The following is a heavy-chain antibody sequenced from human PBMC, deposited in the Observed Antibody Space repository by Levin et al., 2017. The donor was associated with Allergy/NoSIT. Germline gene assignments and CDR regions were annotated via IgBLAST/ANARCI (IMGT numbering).Heavy chain of an antibody. D-gene: IGHD3-3*01. CDR3: TTAEEYYDFWSGIKASEYFQH. CDR2: IKSKTDGGTT. CDR1: GFTFSNAW. J-gene: IGHJ1*01. Sequence: SCAASGFTFSNAWMSWVRQAPGKGLEWVGRIKSKTDGGTTDYAAPVKGRFTISRDDSKNTLYLQMNSLKTEDTAVYYCTTAEEYYDFWSGIKASEYFQHWGQGTLVTVSS. V-gene: IGHV3-15*01.